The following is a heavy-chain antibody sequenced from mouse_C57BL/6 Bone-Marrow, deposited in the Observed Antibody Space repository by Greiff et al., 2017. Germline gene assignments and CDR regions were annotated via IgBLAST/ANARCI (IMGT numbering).Heavy chain of an antibody. CDR3: TRNYGSSYDAMDY. CDR2: IYPGNSDT. V-gene: IGHV1-5*01. D-gene: IGHD1-1*01. Sequence: EVKLQESGTELARPGASVKMSCKTSGYTFTSYWMHWVKQRPGQGLEWIGAIYPGNSDTSYNQKFKGKAKLTAVTSARTAYMELSSLTNEDSAVYYCTRNYGSSYDAMDYWGQGTSVTVSS. J-gene: IGHJ4*01. CDR1: GYTFTSYW.